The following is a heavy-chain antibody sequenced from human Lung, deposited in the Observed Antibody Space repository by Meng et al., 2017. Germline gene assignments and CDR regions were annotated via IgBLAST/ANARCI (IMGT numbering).Heavy chain of an antibody. V-gene: IGHV3-49*03. J-gene: IGHJ4*02. CDR1: GFTFGDYA. Sequence: TLKISCTASGFTFGDYAMSWFRQAPGKGLEWVGFIRSKAYGGTTEYAASVKGRFTISRDDSKSIAYLQMNSLKTEDTAVYYCTRVRGSGSYYDHWGQGTLVTVSS. D-gene: IGHD3-10*01. CDR3: TRVRGSGSYYDH. CDR2: IRSKAYGGTT.